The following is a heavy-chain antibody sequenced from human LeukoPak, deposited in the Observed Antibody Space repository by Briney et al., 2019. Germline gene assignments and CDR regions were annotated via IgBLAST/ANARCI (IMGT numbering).Heavy chain of an antibody. V-gene: IGHV1-18*01. CDR3: ARVYYGSGSYPEGYFDY. CDR2: ISAYNGNT. J-gene: IGHJ4*02. Sequence: ASVKVSCRASGYTFTSYGISWVRQAPGQGLEWMGWISAYNGNTNYAQKLQGRVTMTTDTSTSTAYMELRSLRSDDTAVYYCARVYYGSGSYPEGYFDYWGQGTLVTVSS. CDR1: GYTFTSYG. D-gene: IGHD3-10*01.